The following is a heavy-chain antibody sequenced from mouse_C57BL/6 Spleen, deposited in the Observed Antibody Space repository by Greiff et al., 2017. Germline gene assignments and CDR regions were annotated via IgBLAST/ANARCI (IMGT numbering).Heavy chain of an antibody. Sequence: EVKLVESGGGLVKPGGSLKLSCAASGFTFSSYAMSWVRQTPEKRLEWVATISDGGSYTYYPDNVKGRFTISRDNAKNNLYLQMSHLKSEDTAMYYWARDLITTVGGFDYWGQGTTLTVSS. J-gene: IGHJ2*01. V-gene: IGHV5-4*01. D-gene: IGHD1-1*01. CDR2: ISDGGSYT. CDR1: GFTFSSYA. CDR3: ARDLITTVGGFDY.